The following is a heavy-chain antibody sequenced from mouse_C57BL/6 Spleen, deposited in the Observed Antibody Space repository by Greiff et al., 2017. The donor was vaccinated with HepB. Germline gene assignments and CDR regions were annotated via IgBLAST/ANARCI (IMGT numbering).Heavy chain of an antibody. J-gene: IGHJ3*01. V-gene: IGHV1-22*01. CDR3: ARKGVYDGYPWFAY. CDR1: GYTFTDYN. CDR2: INPNNGGT. D-gene: IGHD2-3*01. Sequence: VQLQQSGPELVKPGASVKMSCKASGYTFTDYNMHWVKQSHGKSLEWIGYINPNNGGTSYNQKFKGKATLTVNKSSSTAYMELRSLTSEDSAVYYCARKGVYDGYPWFAYWGQGTLVTVSA.